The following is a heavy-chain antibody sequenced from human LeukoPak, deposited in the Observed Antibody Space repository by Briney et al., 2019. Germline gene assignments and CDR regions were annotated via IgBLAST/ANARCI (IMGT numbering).Heavy chain of an antibody. J-gene: IGHJ5*02. CDR2: IKSKTDGGTT. Sequence: GGSLRLSCAASGFTFSNAWMSWVRQAPGKGLEWVGRIKSKTDGGTTDYAAPVKGRFTISRDDSKNTLYLQMNSLRAEDTAVYYCAKGTQFGSTHWFDPWGQGTLVTVSS. CDR3: AKGTQFGSTHWFDP. D-gene: IGHD3-16*01. CDR1: GFTFSNAW. V-gene: IGHV3-15*01.